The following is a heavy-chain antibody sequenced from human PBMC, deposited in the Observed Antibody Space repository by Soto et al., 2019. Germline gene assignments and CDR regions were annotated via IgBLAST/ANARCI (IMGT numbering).Heavy chain of an antibody. CDR1: GFTFSSYS. J-gene: IGHJ4*02. CDR3: ASGRYYYDSSGFMDFDY. V-gene: IGHV3-48*01. D-gene: IGHD3-22*01. Sequence: PGGSLRLSCAASGFTFSSYSMNWVRQAPGKGLEWVSFITSSSSTIYYAESVKGRFTITKDNAKKLLYLQMNSLRAEDTDEYYSASGRYYYDSSGFMDFDYWGQGTLVTVSS. CDR2: ITSSSSTI.